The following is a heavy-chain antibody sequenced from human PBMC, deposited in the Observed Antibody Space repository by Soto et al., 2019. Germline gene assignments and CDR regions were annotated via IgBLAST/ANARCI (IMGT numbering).Heavy chain of an antibody. Sequence: SETLSLTCDVSGDSIGSSNYWSWVRQPPGKGLEWIGEIHQGGSPSYNPSLKSRVTISVDRSKNQFSLKLSSVTAADTAVYYCARLRGYSYGVIDYWGQGTLVTVSS. CDR3: ARLRGYSYGVIDY. J-gene: IGHJ4*02. V-gene: IGHV4-4*02. CDR2: IHQGGSP. CDR1: GDSIGSSNY. D-gene: IGHD5-18*01.